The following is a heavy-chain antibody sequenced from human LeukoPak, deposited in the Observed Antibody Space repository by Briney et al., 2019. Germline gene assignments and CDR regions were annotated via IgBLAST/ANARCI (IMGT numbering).Heavy chain of an antibody. CDR3: AREGLGYCSSTSCYADVIDY. J-gene: IGHJ4*02. V-gene: IGHV3-21*01. Sequence: PGASLRLSCGASGLTFSSYSMNSVRHAPGEGLEWVSSISSSSRYIYYANSVKGRFTISRDNAKNSLYLQINSLRAEDTAVYYCAREGLGYCSSTSCYADVIDYWGQGTLVTVSS. D-gene: IGHD2-2*01. CDR1: GLTFSSYS. CDR2: ISSSSRYI.